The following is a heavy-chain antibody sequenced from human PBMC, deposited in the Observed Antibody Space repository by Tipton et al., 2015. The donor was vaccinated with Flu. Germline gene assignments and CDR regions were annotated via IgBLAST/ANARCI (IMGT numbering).Heavy chain of an antibody. D-gene: IGHD3-16*01. V-gene: IGHV4-34*01. J-gene: IGHJ6*03. CDR2: INHSGST. Sequence: TLSLTCAVYGGSFSGYYWSWIRQPPGKGLEWIGEINHSGSTNYNPSLKSRVTISVDTSKNQFSLKLSSVTAADTAVYYCARDTSPSLGYMDVWGKGTTVTVSS. CDR1: GGSFSGYY. CDR3: ARDTSPSLGYMDV.